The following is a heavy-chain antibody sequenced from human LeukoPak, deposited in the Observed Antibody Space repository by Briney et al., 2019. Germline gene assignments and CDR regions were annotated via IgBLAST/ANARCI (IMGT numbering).Heavy chain of an antibody. D-gene: IGHD1-26*01. J-gene: IGHJ3*02. CDR2: IYYSGST. CDR3: ARGGSIVGATPHDAFDI. Sequence: KPSETLSLTCMVSAAPITSYYWSWIRQPPGKGLEWIGYIYYSGSTNYNPSLKSRVAISVDTSKNQVSLRLSSVTAADTAVYYCARGGSIVGATPHDAFDIWGQGTVVTVS. V-gene: IGHV4-59*01. CDR1: AAPITSYY.